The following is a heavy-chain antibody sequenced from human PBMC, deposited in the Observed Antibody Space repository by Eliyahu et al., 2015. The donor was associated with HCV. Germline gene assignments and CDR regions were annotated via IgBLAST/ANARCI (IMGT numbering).Heavy chain of an antibody. CDR2: IYYSGST. J-gene: IGHJ4*02. Sequence: QLQLQESGPGLVTPSETLSVTFTVSGDSIIPSSYFXGWXRQPPGMGLEYIGNIYYSGSTYYNPSLKSRVTMSVDTSKNVFSLKLSSVTAADTAVYYCARVPVTPNPPHWGQGTLVTVSS. D-gene: IGHD2-21*02. V-gene: IGHV4-39*07. CDR3: ARVPVTPNPPH. CDR1: GDSIIPSSYF.